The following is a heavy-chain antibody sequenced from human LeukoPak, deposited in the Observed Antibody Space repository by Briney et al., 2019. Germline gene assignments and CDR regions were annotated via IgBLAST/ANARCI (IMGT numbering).Heavy chain of an antibody. D-gene: IGHD3-10*01. CDR2: IYPGDSDT. Sequence: GESLKISCKGSGYSFTSYWIGWVRQMPGKGLEWMGIIYPGDSDTRYSPSFQGQVTISADKSIGTAYLQWSSLKASDTAMYYCARGGNYYGSGSYYYFDYWGQGTLVTVSS. CDR3: ARGGNYYGSGSYYYFDY. CDR1: GYSFTSYW. V-gene: IGHV5-51*01. J-gene: IGHJ4*02.